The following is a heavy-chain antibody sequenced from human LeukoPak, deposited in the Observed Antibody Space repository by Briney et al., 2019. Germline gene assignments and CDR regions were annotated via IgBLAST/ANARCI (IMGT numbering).Heavy chain of an antibody. D-gene: IGHD3-10*01. CDR3: ARGGNIDY. CDR1: GFTFSSYE. Sequence: GGSLRLSCAASGFTFSSYEMNWVRQAPGKGLVWVSRIDSDGRITTYADSVKGRFTISRDNAKNTLYLQMNTLRDEDTAVYYCARGGNIDYWGQGILVTVSS. J-gene: IGHJ4*02. V-gene: IGHV3-74*01. CDR2: IDSDGRIT.